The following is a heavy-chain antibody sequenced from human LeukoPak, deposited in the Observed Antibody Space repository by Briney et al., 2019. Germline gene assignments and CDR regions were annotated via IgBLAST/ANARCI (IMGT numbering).Heavy chain of an antibody. Sequence: GESLTISCKGSGYSFTTYWIAWVRQMPGRGLDWMGIISPDDSEIRYSPSFRGQVTISADKSISTAYLQWSRLKASDTAIYYCARHEGSGSYYSYWGQGTLVTVSS. V-gene: IGHV5-51*01. CDR1: GYSFTTYW. D-gene: IGHD1-26*01. CDR3: ARHEGSGSYYSY. CDR2: ISPDDSEI. J-gene: IGHJ4*02.